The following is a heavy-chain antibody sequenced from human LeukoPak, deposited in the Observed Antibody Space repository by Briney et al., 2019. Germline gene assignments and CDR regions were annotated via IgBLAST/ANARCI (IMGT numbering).Heavy chain of an antibody. J-gene: IGHJ4*02. V-gene: IGHV3-30*18. CDR1: GFTFSSYG. CDR2: ISYDGSNK. CDR3: AKGHADHNLDY. D-gene: IGHD2-8*01. Sequence: GRSLRLSCAASGFTFSSYGMHWVRQAPGKGLEWVAVISYDGSNKYYADSVKGRFTISRDNSKNTLYLQMNSQRAEDTAVYYCAKGHADHNLDYWGQGTLVTVSS.